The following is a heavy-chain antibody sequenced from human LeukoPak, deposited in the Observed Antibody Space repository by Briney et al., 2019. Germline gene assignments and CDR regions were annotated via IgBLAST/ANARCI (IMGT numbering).Heavy chain of an antibody. D-gene: IGHD1-26*01. CDR2: INSDGSST. CDR1: GFTFSSYW. V-gene: IGHV3-74*01. Sequence: GGSLRLSCAASGFTFSSYWMHWVRQAPGKGLVWVSRINSDGSSTSYADSVKGRFTISRDDAKNTLYLQMNSLRAEDTAVYYCAREPRGSRSWFDPWGQGTLVTVSS. CDR3: AREPRGSRSWFDP. J-gene: IGHJ5*02.